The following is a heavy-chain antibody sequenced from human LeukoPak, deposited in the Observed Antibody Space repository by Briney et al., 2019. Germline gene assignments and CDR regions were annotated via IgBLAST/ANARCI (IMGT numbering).Heavy chain of an antibody. Sequence: PSETLSLTCNVSGGSISSYYWSWIRQPPGKGLEWIGYIYYSGSTNYNPSLKSRVTISVDTSKNQFSLKLSSVTAADTAVYYCARDRSRGSSWYPDSYYYYGMDVWGKGTTVTVSS. CDR2: IYYSGST. J-gene: IGHJ6*04. CDR1: GGSISSYY. D-gene: IGHD6-13*01. CDR3: ARDRSRGSSWYPDSYYYYGMDV. V-gene: IGHV4-59*01.